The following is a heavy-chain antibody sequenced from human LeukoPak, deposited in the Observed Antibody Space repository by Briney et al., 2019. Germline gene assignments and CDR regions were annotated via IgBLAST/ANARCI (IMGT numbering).Heavy chain of an antibody. CDR3: ARMSEGRFGELFSGAFDI. D-gene: IGHD3-10*01. Sequence: KASETLSLTCAVYGGSFSGYYWSWIRQPPGKGLEWIGEINHSGSTNYNPSLKSRVTISVDTSKIQFSLKLSSVTAADTAVYYCARMSEGRFGELFSGAFDIWGQGTMVTVSS. J-gene: IGHJ3*02. CDR1: GGSFSGYY. CDR2: INHSGST. V-gene: IGHV4-34*01.